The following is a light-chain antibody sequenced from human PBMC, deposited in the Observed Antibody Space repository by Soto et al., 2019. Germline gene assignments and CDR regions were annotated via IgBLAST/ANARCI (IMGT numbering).Light chain of an antibody. CDR2: EAS. CDR3: QQLSTLPFT. Sequence: DIQLTQSPSLLSASIGDRVTITCRASHDISTFLAWYQQKPGKAPKLLIYEASTLQSGVPSRFSGSGSGTEFTLTISGLLHEHFAAYHCQQLSTLPFTFCQRKRL. CDR1: HDISTF. J-gene: IGKJ5*01. V-gene: IGKV1-9*01.